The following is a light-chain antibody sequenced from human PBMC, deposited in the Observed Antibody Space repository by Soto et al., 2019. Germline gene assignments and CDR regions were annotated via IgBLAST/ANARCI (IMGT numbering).Light chain of an antibody. Sequence: DVQMTQSPSTLAASVGDRVTITCRASQKIDDWMAWYQQKPGKAPKXLIYRASSLESGAPSRFSGTGSGTEFTLTISSLQPDDCETYYCQQYDDYPWTFGQGTKVDIK. CDR3: QQYDDYPWT. J-gene: IGKJ1*01. CDR2: RAS. V-gene: IGKV1-5*03. CDR1: QKIDDW.